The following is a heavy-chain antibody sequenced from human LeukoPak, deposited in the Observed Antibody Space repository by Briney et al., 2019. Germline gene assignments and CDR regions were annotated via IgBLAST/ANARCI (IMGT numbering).Heavy chain of an antibody. V-gene: IGHV3-30*18. CDR3: AKESIVGGNSGPYFDY. D-gene: IGHD4-23*01. J-gene: IGHJ4*02. Sequence: PGGSLRLSCAASAFTFSSYGMHWVRQAPGKGLEWVVFISYLGNTEYYADSVKGRFSISRDNSKNTLYLQMNSLGPEDTAVYYCAKESIVGGNSGPYFDYWGQGTLVTVSS. CDR1: AFTFSSYG. CDR2: ISYLGNTE.